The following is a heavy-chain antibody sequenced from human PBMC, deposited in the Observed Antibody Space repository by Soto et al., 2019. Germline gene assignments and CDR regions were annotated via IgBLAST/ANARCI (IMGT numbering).Heavy chain of an antibody. J-gene: IGHJ6*02. V-gene: IGHV1-18*01. CDR2: ISGYNGNT. Sequence: ASVKVSCKASGYTFSSYGITWVRQAPGQGLEWMGWISGYNGNTNYAQKLQGRVTMTTDTSTTTAYMELRSLRSDDTAVYYCARYTRAYRSGPDVCGQGTTFTVPS. D-gene: IGHD6-19*01. CDR1: GYTFSSYG. CDR3: ARYTRAYRSGPDV.